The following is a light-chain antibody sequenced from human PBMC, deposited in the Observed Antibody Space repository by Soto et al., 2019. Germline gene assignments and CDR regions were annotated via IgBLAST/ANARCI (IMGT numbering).Light chain of an antibody. Sequence: EIVLTQSPATLSSSPGERATLSYRASQSVSSSLAWYQQKPGQAPRLLIYGASNRAGGIPARFSGSGSGTDFTLTIIRLEPEALAVYYCHQLSNWPVTFGQGTRLEMK. CDR1: QSVSSS. CDR2: GAS. J-gene: IGKJ5*01. CDR3: HQLSNWPVT. V-gene: IGKV3-11*01.